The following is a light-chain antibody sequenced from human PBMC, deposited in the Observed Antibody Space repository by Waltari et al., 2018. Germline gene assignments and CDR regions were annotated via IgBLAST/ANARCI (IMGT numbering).Light chain of an antibody. Sequence: SYEVTQPPSVSVSPGQTASITCSGNNLGDKYAFWYQQKPGQSPLPVIYQANKRPPGIPERFSGSTSGDTATLTIRGTQAIDEADYYCQTWDSSIVVFGGGTKLTVL. V-gene: IGLV3-1*01. J-gene: IGLJ2*01. CDR3: QTWDSSIVV. CDR1: NLGDKY. CDR2: QAN.